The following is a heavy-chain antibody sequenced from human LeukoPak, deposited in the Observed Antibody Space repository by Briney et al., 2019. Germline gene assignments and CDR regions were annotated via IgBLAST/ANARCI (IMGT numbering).Heavy chain of an antibody. Sequence: GRSLRLSCAASGFTFSSYGMHWVRQAPGKGLEWVAVIWFDGGDKYYADSVKGRFTISRDNSKNTLYLQMNSLRAEDTAVYYWARDLKSAYCGYEIDYWGQRTLVTVAS. CDR2: IWFDGGDK. D-gene: IGHD5-12*01. V-gene: IGHV3-33*01. CDR3: ARDLKSAYCGYEIDY. CDR1: GFTFSSYG. J-gene: IGHJ4*02.